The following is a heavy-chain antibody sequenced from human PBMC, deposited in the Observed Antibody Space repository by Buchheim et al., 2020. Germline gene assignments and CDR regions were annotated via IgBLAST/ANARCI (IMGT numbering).Heavy chain of an antibody. J-gene: IGHJ6*02. V-gene: IGHV3-23*04. Sequence: EVQLVESGGGLVQPGGSLRLSCAASGFTFSSYAMSWVRQAPGKGLEWVSAISGSGGSTYYADSVKGRFTISRDNSKNTLYRQMNSLRAEDTAVYYCAKRSQYFVVVPADYGMDVWGQGTT. CDR3: AKRSQYFVVVPADYGMDV. CDR2: ISGSGGST. CDR1: GFTFSSYA. D-gene: IGHD2-2*01.